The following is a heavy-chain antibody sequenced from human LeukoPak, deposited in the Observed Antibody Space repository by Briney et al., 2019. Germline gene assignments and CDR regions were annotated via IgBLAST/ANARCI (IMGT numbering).Heavy chain of an antibody. CDR3: ARRPTGDPKFDY. CDR1: GGSISNYF. D-gene: IGHD7-27*01. J-gene: IGHJ4*02. V-gene: IGHV4-59*08. Sequence: SETLSLTCSVSGGSISNYFWTWIRQPPGEGLEWIGYIYSSGSTYYNPSLKSRVTISVDTSKNRFSLKLSTVTAADTAVYYCARRPTGDPKFDYWGQGTLVTVSS. CDR2: IYSSGST.